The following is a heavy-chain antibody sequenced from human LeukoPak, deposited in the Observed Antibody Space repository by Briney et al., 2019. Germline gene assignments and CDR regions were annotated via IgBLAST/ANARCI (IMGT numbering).Heavy chain of an antibody. J-gene: IGHJ6*02. CDR1: GYTFTSNY. CDR3: ARDNDRVVPAADYYGMDV. V-gene: IGHV1-69*13. Sequence: SVKVSCTASGYTFTSNYIHWVRQAPGQGPEWMGGIVPIFGTANYAQKFQGRVTITADESTSTAYMELSSLRSEDTAVYYCARDNDRVVPAADYYGMDVWGQGTTVTVSS. CDR2: IVPIFGTA. D-gene: IGHD2-2*01.